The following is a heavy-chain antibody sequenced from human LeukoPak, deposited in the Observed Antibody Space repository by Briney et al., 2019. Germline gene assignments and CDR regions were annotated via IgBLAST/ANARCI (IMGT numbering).Heavy chain of an antibody. J-gene: IGHJ6*02. CDR3: ITNGYSCGGMCFYDMGV. Sequence: TGGSRRLSCVPPESTFRIYWMSWGRQAPGKGLEWVANIKQEGSQKFYVDSVKGRFTISRDNAKNSLYLEVNSLTTENTAVHWHITNGYSCGGMCFYDMGVWGQGTTVTVSS. CDR2: IKQEGSQK. D-gene: IGHD2-15*01. CDR1: ESTFRIYW. V-gene: IGHV3-7*02.